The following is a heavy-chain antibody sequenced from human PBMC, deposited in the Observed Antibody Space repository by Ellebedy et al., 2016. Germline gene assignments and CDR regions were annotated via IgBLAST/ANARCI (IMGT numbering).Heavy chain of an antibody. V-gene: IGHV3-15*01. Sequence: GESLKISXAASGFTFSNAWMSWVRQAPGKGLEWVGRIKSKTDGGTTDYAAPVKGRFTISRDDSKNTLYLQMNSLKTEDTAVYYCTTVLLWFGEPNYYYYGMDVWGQGTTFTVSS. J-gene: IGHJ6*02. CDR2: IKSKTDGGTT. CDR3: TTVLLWFGEPNYYYYGMDV. D-gene: IGHD3-10*01. CDR1: GFTFSNAW.